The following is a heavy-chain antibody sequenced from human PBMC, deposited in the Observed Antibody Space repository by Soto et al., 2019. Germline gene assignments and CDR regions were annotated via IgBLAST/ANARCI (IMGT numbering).Heavy chain of an antibody. CDR1: GGSISSYY. D-gene: IGHD6-13*01. CDR2: IYYSGST. J-gene: IGHJ4*02. V-gene: IGHV4-59*08. Sequence: PSETLSLTCTVSGGSISSYYWSWIRQPPGKGLEWIGYIYYSGSTNYNPSLKSRATISVDTSKNQFSLKLSSVTAADTAVYYCARQDIAAAAQIYWGQGTLVTVSS. CDR3: ARQDIAAAAQIY.